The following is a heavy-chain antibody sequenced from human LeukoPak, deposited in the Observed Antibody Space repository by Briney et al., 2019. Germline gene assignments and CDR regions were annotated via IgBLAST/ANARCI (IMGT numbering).Heavy chain of an antibody. V-gene: IGHV3-23*01. Sequence: GGAPRLSCAASGLTFSSNAMSWVRQAPGKGLEWVSAISGSGGSTYHAESVKGRFTIARDNSKNTLYLQMNSLRAEDTAVYYCAKGDYYGSGSYFFDSWGQGALVTVSS. CDR3: AKGDYYGSGSYFFDS. J-gene: IGHJ4*02. CDR2: ISGSGGST. D-gene: IGHD3-10*01. CDR1: GLTFSSNA.